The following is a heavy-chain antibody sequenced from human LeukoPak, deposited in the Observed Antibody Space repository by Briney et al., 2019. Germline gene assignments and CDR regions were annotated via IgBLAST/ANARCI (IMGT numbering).Heavy chain of an antibody. V-gene: IGHV4-4*07. D-gene: IGHD2-2*01. CDR3: AKELAGCSSTSCYEYFQH. CDR2: IYSSGST. J-gene: IGHJ1*01. Sequence: ETLSLTCNVSGGSISGYYWTWIRQPAGKGLEWFGLIYSSGSTNYNPSLKSRVTMSVDTSKNQFSLKLTSVTAADTAVYYCAKELAGCSSTSCYEYFQHWGQGTLVTVSS. CDR1: GGSISGYY.